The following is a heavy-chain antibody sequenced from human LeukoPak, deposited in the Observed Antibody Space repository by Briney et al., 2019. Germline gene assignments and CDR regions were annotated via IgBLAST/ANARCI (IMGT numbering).Heavy chain of an antibody. CDR2: ISSSSSTI. V-gene: IGHV3-48*01. CDR3: ARGAGGSYHYWYFDL. CDR1: GFTFSSYS. Sequence: GGSLRLSCAASGFTFSSYSMNWVRQAPGKGLEWVSYISSSSSTIYCADSVKGRFTISRDNAKNPLYLQMNSLRAEDTAVYYCARGAGGSYHYWYFDLWGRGTLVTVSS. D-gene: IGHD1-26*01. J-gene: IGHJ2*01.